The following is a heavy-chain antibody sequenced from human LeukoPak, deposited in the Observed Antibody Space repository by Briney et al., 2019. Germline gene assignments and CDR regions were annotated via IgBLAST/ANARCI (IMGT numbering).Heavy chain of an antibody. CDR1: GGSIISYY. J-gene: IGHJ4*02. CDR2: IHYSGST. CDR3: ARGRGEEARTPHY. D-gene: IGHD3-16*01. V-gene: IGHV4-59*01. Sequence: PSETLSLTCSVSGGSIISYYWSWIRQPPGRGLEWIGYIHYSGSTNYNPSLKSRVTISVDTSKNQFSLKLSSVTAADTAVYYCARGRGEEARTPHYWGQGTLVTVSS.